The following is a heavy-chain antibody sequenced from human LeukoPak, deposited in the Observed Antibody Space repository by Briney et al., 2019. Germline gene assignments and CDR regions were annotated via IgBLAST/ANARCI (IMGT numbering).Heavy chain of an antibody. J-gene: IGHJ4*02. CDR3: AKDTGYSSSWYVVDY. Sequence: GGSLRLSCAASGFTFDDYAMHWVRQAPGKGLEWVSLISWDGGSTYYADSVKGRFTISRDNSKNSLYLQMNSLRAEDTALYYCAKDTGYSSSWYVVDYWGQGTLVTVSS. CDR2: ISWDGGST. V-gene: IGHV3-43D*03. D-gene: IGHD6-13*01. CDR1: GFTFDDYA.